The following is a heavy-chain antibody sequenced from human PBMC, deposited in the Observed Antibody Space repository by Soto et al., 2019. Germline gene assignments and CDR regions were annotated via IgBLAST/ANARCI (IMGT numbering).Heavy chain of an antibody. J-gene: IGHJ4*02. D-gene: IGHD3-10*01. CDR1: GDTFNFYS. CDR2: INPILSMS. V-gene: IGHV1-69*02. Sequence: QVQLVQSGAEVKKPGSSVRVSCKASGDTFNFYSINWVRQAPGLGLEWMGRINPILSMSNYAQRFQGRVTMTAYKSTSTAYMELSSLRSEDTAMYYCASSYGSGYRAFDSWGQGALGTVSS. CDR3: ASSYGSGYRAFDS.